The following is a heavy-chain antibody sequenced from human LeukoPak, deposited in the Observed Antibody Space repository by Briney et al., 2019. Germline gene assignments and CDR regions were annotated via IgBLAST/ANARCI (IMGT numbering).Heavy chain of an antibody. J-gene: IGHJ4*02. V-gene: IGHV3-48*03. CDR3: ARDLGGYSYGSHFDY. D-gene: IGHD5-18*01. Sequence: GGSLRLSCAASGFTFSSYEMHWVRQAPGKGLEWVSYISSSGSTIYYADSVKGRFTISRDNAKNSLYLQMNGLRAEDTAVYYCARDLGGYSYGSHFDYWGQGTLVTVSS. CDR1: GFTFSSYE. CDR2: ISSSGSTI.